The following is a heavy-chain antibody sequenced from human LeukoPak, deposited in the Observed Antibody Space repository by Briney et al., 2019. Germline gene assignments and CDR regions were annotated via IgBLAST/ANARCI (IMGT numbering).Heavy chain of an antibody. D-gene: IGHD6-13*01. CDR3: ARASGGIAAAGHADY. V-gene: IGHV1-46*01. CDR2: INPSGGST. J-gene: IGHJ4*02. CDR1: GYTFTSYY. Sequence: GASVKVSCKASGYTFTSYYMHWVRQAPGQGLEWMGIINPSGGSTSYAQKFQGGVTMTRDTSTSTVYMELSSLRSEDTAVYYCARASGGIAAAGHADYWGQGTLVTVSS.